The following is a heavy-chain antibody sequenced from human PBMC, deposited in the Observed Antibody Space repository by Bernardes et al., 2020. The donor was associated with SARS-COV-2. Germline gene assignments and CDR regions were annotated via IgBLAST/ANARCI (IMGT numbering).Heavy chain of an antibody. Sequence: GGSLRLSCAASGFTFSNYAMHWVRQAPGKGLEWVAIISYDGTTKYNEDSVKGRFTISRDNSKNTLYLQMNSLRAEDTAMYYCAREWDHYDSSPLDIWGQGTMVTVSS. CDR2: ISYDGTTK. CDR3: AREWDHYDSSPLDI. J-gene: IGHJ3*02. V-gene: IGHV3-30-3*01. CDR1: GFTFSNYA. D-gene: IGHD3-22*01.